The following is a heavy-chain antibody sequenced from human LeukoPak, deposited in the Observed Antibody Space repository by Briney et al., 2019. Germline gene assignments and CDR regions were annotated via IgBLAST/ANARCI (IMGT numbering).Heavy chain of an antibody. CDR1: GXSISSGNG. CDR2: IYHSGST. V-gene: IGHV4-4*02. Sequence: PSETLSLTCVVSGXSISSGNGWSWVRQPPGKALEWIGEIYHSGSTTYNPSLKSRVTISVDKSKNQFSLKVSSVTAADTAVYYCARGLAAAGADWFDPWGQGTLVTVSS. J-gene: IGHJ5*02. CDR3: ARGLAAAGADWFDP. D-gene: IGHD6-13*01.